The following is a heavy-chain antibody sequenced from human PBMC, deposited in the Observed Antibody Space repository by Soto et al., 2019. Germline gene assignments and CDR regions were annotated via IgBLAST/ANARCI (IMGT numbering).Heavy chain of an antibody. J-gene: IGHJ6*01. D-gene: IGHD1-20*01. Sequence: GGSLRLSCAATGFTFSTYAMSWVRQAPGKGLEWVSAISPNGDATYYADSVKGRFTISRDNSRNTLYLQMNSLKADDTAVYYCANLPVTEYYGKDVWGQGTKVTVSS. CDR1: GFTFSTYA. CDR2: ISPNGDAT. V-gene: IGHV3-23*01. CDR3: ANLPVTEYYGKDV.